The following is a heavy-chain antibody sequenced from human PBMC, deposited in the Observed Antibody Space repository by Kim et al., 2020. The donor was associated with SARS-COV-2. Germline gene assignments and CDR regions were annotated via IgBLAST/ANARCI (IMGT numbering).Heavy chain of an antibody. J-gene: IGHJ4*02. CDR2: IYYSGST. V-gene: IGHV4-39*01. D-gene: IGHD2-2*02. CDR1: GGSISSSSYY. CDR3: ARLGGCEGTSCYMDY. Sequence: SETLSLTCTVSGGSISSSSYYWGWIRQPPGKGLEWIGSIYYSGSTYYNPSLKSRVTISVDTSKNQFSLKLSSVTAADTAVYYCARLGGCEGTSCYMDYWGQGTLVTVSS.